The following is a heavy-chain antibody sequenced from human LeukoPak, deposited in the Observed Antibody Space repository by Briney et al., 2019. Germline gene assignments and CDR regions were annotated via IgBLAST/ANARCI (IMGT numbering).Heavy chain of an antibody. J-gene: IGHJ4*02. Sequence: KPSETLSLTCTVSGGSISTYYWSWIRQPPGKGLEWIGYIYYSGSTNYNPSLKSRVTISVDTSKNQFSLKLSSVTAADTAVYYCARGNSGSYYPFDYWGQGTLVTVSS. CDR1: GGSISTYY. D-gene: IGHD1-26*01. V-gene: IGHV4-59*01. CDR2: IYYSGST. CDR3: ARGNSGSYYPFDY.